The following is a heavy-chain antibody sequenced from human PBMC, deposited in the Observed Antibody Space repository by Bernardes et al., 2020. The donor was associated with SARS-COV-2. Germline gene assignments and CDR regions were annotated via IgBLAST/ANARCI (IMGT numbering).Heavy chain of an antibody. CDR3: ARAMYFYESSGHYFDY. CDR2: LYYSGTT. J-gene: IGHJ4*02. D-gene: IGHD3-22*01. CDR1: GGSISTTSYY. V-gene: IGHV4-39*01. Sequence: SETLSLTCTVSGGSISTTSYYWGWIRQPPGKGLEWIGSLYYSGTTNYNPSLKSRVTMSVDTSKNQFSLKLSSVTAADTAVYFCARAMYFYESSGHYFDYWGQGALVTVSS.